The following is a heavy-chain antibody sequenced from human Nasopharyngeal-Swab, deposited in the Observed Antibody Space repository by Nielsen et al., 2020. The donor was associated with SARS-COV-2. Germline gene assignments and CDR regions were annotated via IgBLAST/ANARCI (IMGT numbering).Heavy chain of an antibody. V-gene: IGHV6-1*01. D-gene: IGHD3-16*01. CDR3: TRDAGGYNWFDP. Sequence: SQTLSLTCAISGDSVSGNSATWSWIRRSPSRGLEWLGRTYYRSKWFNDYAVSVKSRITINPDTSKNQFSLQLNSVTPEDTAVYYCTRDAGGYNWFDPWGQGTLVAVSS. CDR2: TYYRSKWFN. CDR1: GDSVSGNSAT. J-gene: IGHJ5*02.